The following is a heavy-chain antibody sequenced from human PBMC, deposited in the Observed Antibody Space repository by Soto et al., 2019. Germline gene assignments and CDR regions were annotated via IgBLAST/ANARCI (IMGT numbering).Heavy chain of an antibody. J-gene: IGHJ4*02. CDR3: AINYYDSSVYLY. CDR1: GHTLINYY. CDR2: IDPSGNGT. D-gene: IGHD3-22*01. V-gene: IGHV1-46*01. Sequence: QVQLVQSGAEVKKPGASVKVSCKASGHTLINYYMHWVRQAPGQGLDWLGKIDPSGNGTSYAERFQGRITLTSDTSTNTVYVELSSLRSEDTAIYYCAINYYDSSVYLYWGQGTLVTVSS.